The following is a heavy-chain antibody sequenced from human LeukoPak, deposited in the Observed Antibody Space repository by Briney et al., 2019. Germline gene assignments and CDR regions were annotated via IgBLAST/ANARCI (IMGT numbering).Heavy chain of an antibody. CDR3: APNTGTGYYPADY. CDR1: GFTFSRST. J-gene: IGHJ4*02. D-gene: IGHD3/OR15-3a*01. CDR2: MKEDGSDI. Sequence: GGSLRLSCVVYGFTFSRSTMSWVRQAPGKGLEWVAKMKEDGSDIHYVDSVKGRFTISRDNAKNSLYLQMNSLRAEDTAVYYCAPNTGTGYYPADYWGQGTLVTVSS. V-gene: IGHV3-7*03.